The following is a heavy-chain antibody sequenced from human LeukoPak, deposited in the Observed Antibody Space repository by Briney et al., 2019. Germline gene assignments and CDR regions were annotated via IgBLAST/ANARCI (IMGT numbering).Heavy chain of an antibody. J-gene: IGHJ3*02. V-gene: IGHV3-23*01. CDR3: ARFNLWFGDLYGIGAFDI. CDR2: ISGSGGST. Sequence: GGSLRLSCAASGFAFSSYAMSWVRQAPGKGLEWVSAISGSGGSTYYADSVKGRFTISRDNSKNTLYLQMNSLRAEDTAVYYCARFNLWFGDLYGIGAFDIWGQGTMVTVSS. CDR1: GFAFSSYA. D-gene: IGHD3-10*01.